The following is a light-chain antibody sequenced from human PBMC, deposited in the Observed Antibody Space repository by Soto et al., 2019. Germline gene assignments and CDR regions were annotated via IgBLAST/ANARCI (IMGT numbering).Light chain of an antibody. Sequence: EIVMTQSPATLSVSPGERATRSCRASQSVSSNLAWYQQKPGQAPRLLIYGASTRATGIPAKFSGGGSGTEFNLTISSLQSEDFAIYYCQQYKNGWTFGQGTKVDIK. CDR2: GAS. CDR3: QQYKNGWT. CDR1: QSVSSN. J-gene: IGKJ1*01. V-gene: IGKV3-15*01.